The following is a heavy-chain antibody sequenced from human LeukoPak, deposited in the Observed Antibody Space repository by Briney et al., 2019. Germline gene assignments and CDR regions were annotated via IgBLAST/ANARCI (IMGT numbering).Heavy chain of an antibody. D-gene: IGHD2-2*02. Sequence: SVKVSCKASGGTFSSYSINWVRQAPGQGLERMGGIIPIFGRPNYAQKFQGRVTITTDESTSTAYMELSSLRSEDTAVYYCAGGYCNTTSCHRYCFDYWGQGTLVTVSS. CDR3: AGGYCNTTSCHRYCFDY. V-gene: IGHV1-69*05. CDR1: GGTFSSYS. J-gene: IGHJ4*02. CDR2: IIPIFGRP.